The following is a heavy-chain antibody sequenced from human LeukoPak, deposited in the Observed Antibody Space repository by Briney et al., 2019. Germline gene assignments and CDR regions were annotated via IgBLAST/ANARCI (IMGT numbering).Heavy chain of an antibody. CDR3: AKPSSLYGDNDGFAP. CDR1: GFTFSSYA. D-gene: IGHD4-17*01. V-gene: IGHV3-23*01. Sequence: PGGSLRLSCAASGFTFSSYAMSWVRQAPGKGLEWVSAISGSGGSTYYADSVKGRFTISRDNSKNTLYLQMNSLRAEDTAVYYCAKPSSLYGDNDGFAPWGQGTLVTVPS. J-gene: IGHJ5*02. CDR2: ISGSGGST.